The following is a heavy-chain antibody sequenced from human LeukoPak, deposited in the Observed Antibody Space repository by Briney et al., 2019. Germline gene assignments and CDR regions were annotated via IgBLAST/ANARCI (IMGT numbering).Heavy chain of an antibody. J-gene: IGHJ6*03. V-gene: IGHV3-11*01. Sequence: LSLTCEVSGYSISSGYYWGWIRQPPGKGLEWVSYISSSGSTIYYADSVKGRFTISRDNAKNSLYLQMNSLKTEDTAVYYCNYKDYSSSSSNYYYYMDVWGKGTTVTVSS. CDR2: ISSSGSTI. D-gene: IGHD6-6*01. CDR3: NYKDYSSSSSNYYYYMDV. CDR1: GYSISSGYY.